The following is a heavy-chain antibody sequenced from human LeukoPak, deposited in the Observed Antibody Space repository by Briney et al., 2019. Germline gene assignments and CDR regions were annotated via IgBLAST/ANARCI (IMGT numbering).Heavy chain of an antibody. Sequence: SETLSLTCTVSGGSISSGDHYWSWLRQPPGKGLEWIGYIYNSGGTYYNPSLKSRVTISVDTSKNQFSLKLTSVTAADTAVYYCARGRGSGTLAFSFDYWGQGTLVTVSS. D-gene: IGHD1-7*01. J-gene: IGHJ4*02. CDR1: GGSISSGDHY. CDR3: ARGRGSGTLAFSFDY. V-gene: IGHV4-30-4*08. CDR2: IYNSGGT.